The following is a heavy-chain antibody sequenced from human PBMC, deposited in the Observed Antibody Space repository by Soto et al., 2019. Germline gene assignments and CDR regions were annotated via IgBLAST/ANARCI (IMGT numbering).Heavy chain of an antibody. CDR2: ISPSGDRT. Sequence: EVQLLESGGGLVQSGGSLRLSCAASGFTFSSYAMTWVRQTPGKGLEWVSSISPSGDRTYYADSVKGRFSISRDNSKNPLYLQMNSLRVEDTDIYSCAKGAYYSRGITYYYMDVWGKGTTVTVSS. J-gene: IGHJ6*03. V-gene: IGHV3-23*01. CDR3: AKGAYYSRGITYYYMDV. CDR1: GFTFSSYA. D-gene: IGHD3-10*01.